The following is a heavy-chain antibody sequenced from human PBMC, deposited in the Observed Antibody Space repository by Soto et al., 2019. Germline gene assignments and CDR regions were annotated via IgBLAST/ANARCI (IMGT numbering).Heavy chain of an antibody. CDR3: VKVLRLEPPKFDQ. CDR2: INFNGRSI. CDR1: GFTFDDYA. J-gene: IGHJ4*02. V-gene: IGHV3-9*01. D-gene: IGHD1-1*01. Sequence: VQLVESGGGLVQPGRSLRLSCAASGFTFDDYAMHWVRQAPEKGLEWISGINFNGRSIGYADSVKGRFTISRDNARNSLYLEMNSLRAEDTAFYYCVKVLRLEPPKFDQWGQGTLVTVSS.